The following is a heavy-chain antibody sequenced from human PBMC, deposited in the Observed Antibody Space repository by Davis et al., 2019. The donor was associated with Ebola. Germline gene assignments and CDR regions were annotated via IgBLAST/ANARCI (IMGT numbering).Heavy chain of an antibody. J-gene: IGHJ4*02. D-gene: IGHD6-13*01. CDR3: ARHSGQQLVRLGQAADY. CDR2: IYPGDSDT. V-gene: IGHV5-51*01. Sequence: PGGSLRLSCKGSGYSFTSYWIGWVRQMPGKGLEWMGIIYPGDSDTRYSPSFQGQVTISADKSISTAYLQWSSLKASDTAMYYCARHSGQQLVRLGQAADYWGQGTLVTVSS. CDR1: GYSFTSYW.